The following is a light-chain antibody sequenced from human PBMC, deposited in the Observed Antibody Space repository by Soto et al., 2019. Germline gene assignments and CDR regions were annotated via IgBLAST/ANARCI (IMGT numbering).Light chain of an antibody. CDR3: SLYTNSSTYV. CDR2: EVS. J-gene: IGLJ1*01. CDR1: SSDVGSYNR. Sequence: QSALTQPPSVSGSPGQSVTISCTGTSSDVGSYNRVSWYQQPPGTAPKLMIYEVSNRPSGVPDRFSGSKSGNTASLTISGLQAEDEADYYCSLYTNSSTYVFGTGTKHRP. V-gene: IGLV2-18*01.